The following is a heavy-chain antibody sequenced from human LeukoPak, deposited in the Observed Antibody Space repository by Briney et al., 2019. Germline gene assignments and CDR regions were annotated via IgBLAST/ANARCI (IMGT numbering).Heavy chain of an antibody. CDR3: ARGRSGWYVSPSD. J-gene: IGHJ4*02. V-gene: IGHV3-23*01. D-gene: IGHD6-19*01. CDR1: GFTFSSYA. CDR2: ISGSGGST. Sequence: PGGSLRLSCAASGFTFSSYAMSWVRQAPGKGLEWVSAISGSGGSTYYADSVKGRFTISRDNSKNTLYLQMNSLRAEDTAVYYCARGRSGWYVSPSDWGQGTLVTVSS.